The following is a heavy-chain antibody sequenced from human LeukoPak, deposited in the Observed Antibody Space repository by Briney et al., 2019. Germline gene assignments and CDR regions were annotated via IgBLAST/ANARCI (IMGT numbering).Heavy chain of an antibody. CDR3: AELGITMIGGV. D-gene: IGHD3-10*02. Sequence: GGSLRLSCAASGFTFSSYEMNWVRQAPGKGLEWVSYISSSGSTIYYADSVKGRFTISRDNAKNSLYLQMNSLRAEDTAVYYCAELGITMIGGVWGKGTTVTISA. V-gene: IGHV3-48*03. CDR2: ISSSGSTI. J-gene: IGHJ6*04. CDR1: GFTFSSYE.